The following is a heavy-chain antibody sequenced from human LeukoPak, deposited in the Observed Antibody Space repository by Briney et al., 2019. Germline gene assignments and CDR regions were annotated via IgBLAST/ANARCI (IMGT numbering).Heavy chain of an antibody. Sequence: ASVKVSCKASGYTFAAYYIHWVRQAPGQGLEWMGWINPNSGGTNYAQKFQGRVTMTRGTSISTVYMELSRLRSDDTAVYYCARGPKGSYYYMDVWGKGTTLTVSS. CDR3: ARGPKGSYYYMDV. J-gene: IGHJ6*03. CDR2: INPNSGGT. V-gene: IGHV1-2*02. CDR1: GYTFAAYY.